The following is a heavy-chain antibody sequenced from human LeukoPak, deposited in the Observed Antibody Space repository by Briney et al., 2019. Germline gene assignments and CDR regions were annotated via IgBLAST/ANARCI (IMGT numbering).Heavy chain of an antibody. CDR1: GFTFSNYG. CDR3: ARDEEAGFDP. J-gene: IGHJ5*02. CDR2: VRYDESTK. V-gene: IGHV3-30*02. Sequence: PGGSLRLSCTASGFTFSNYGMHWVRQAPGKGLEWVAFVRYDESTKFYADSVKGRFTISRDNSKTTLYLQMNSLRAEDTAVYYCARDEEAGFDPWGQGTLVTVSS.